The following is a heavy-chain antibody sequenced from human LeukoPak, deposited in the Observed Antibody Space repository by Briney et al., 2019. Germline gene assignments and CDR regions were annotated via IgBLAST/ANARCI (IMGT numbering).Heavy chain of an antibody. D-gene: IGHD1-14*01. Sequence: GGSLRLSCAASGFSFSTYWMSWVRQVPGKGLVWVARINPGGSSITYADSVKGRFTISRDNAKNTLYLQMDSLRAEDTGVYYCARSNQADDYWGQGTLVTVSS. CDR1: GFSFSTYW. V-gene: IGHV3-74*01. CDR2: INPGGSSI. CDR3: ARSNQADDY. J-gene: IGHJ4*02.